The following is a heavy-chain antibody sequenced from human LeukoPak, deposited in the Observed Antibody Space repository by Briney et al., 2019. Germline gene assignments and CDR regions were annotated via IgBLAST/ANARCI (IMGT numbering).Heavy chain of an antibody. CDR1: GYTFTGYY. CDR2: INPNSDGT. V-gene: IGHV1-2*02. J-gene: IGHJ5*02. Sequence: GASVKVSCKASGYTFTGYYMHWVRQAPGQGLEWMGWINPNSDGTNYPQKFQGRVTMTRDTSISTAYMELSSLRSDDTAVYFCARDTSEGDYAWWFDPWGQGTLVTVAS. D-gene: IGHD3-16*01. CDR3: ARDTSEGDYAWWFDP.